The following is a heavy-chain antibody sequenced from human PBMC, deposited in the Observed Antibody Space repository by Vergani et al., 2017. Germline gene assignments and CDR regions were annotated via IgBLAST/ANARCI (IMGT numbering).Heavy chain of an antibody. CDR3: AKGGWNYWFDS. J-gene: IGHJ5*01. D-gene: IGHD1-1*01. CDR2: INTNGDYT. Sequence: EVQLLESGGGSAQPGESLRLSCVASGFTFTAHGLNWVRQAPGKGLEWVSTINTNGDYTRYGDSVKGRFTISRDNSKSTLYLQMNSLRAEDTAIYYCAKGGWNYWFDSWGQGTLVIVS. CDR1: GFTFTAHG. V-gene: IGHV3-23*01.